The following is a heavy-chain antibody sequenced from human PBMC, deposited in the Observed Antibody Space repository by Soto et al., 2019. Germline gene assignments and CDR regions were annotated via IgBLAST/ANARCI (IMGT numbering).Heavy chain of an antibody. V-gene: IGHV4-4*02. CDR1: GGSISSSNW. D-gene: IGHD1-7*01. J-gene: IGHJ6*02. CDR3: ARDNGRELSYYYYGMDV. Sequence: PSETLSLTCAVSGGSISSSNWWSWVRQPPGKGLEWIGEIYHSGSTNYNPSLKSRVTISVDKSKNQFSLKLSSLRSEDTAVYYCARDNGRELSYYYYGMDVWGQGTTVTVSS. CDR2: IYHSGST.